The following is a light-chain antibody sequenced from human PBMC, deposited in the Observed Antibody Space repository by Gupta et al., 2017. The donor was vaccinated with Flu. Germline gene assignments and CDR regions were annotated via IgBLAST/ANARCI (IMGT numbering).Light chain of an antibody. CDR1: QSLLHRDGKTY. J-gene: IGKJ4*01. CDR2: EVS. V-gene: IGKV2D-29*01. CDR3: LQSIQFPLT. Sequence: DIVMTQSPLSLSVAPGQPASISCKSTQSLLHRDGKTYLFWYLQKKGQPPQLLIYEVSNRFSGVPDRISGNGSRTDFTLKISRVEAEDVGVYYCLQSIQFPLTFGGGTKVEIK.